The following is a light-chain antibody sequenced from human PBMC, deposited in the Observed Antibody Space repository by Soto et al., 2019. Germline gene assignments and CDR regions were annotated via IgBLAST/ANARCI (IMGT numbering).Light chain of an antibody. CDR3: LLSYSGVHVV. V-gene: IGLV7-46*01. CDR1: TGAVTSGHY. Sequence: QAVVTQEPSLTVSPGGTVTLTCGSSTGAVTSGHYPYWFQQKPGQAPRTLIYDTSNKHSWTPARFSGSLLGGKAALTLSGAQPEDEAEYAGLLSYSGVHVVFGGGTKLTVL. CDR2: DTS. J-gene: IGLJ2*01.